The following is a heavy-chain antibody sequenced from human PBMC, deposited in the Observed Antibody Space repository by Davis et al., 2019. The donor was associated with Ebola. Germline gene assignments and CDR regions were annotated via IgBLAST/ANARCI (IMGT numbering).Heavy chain of an antibody. CDR1: GFTVSSNY. CDR3: ARVGYYYGSGSKRNVDY. Sequence: PGGSLRLSCAASGFTVSSNYMSWVRQAPGKGLEWVSVIYSGGSTYYADSVKGRFTISRHNSKNTLYLQMNSLRAEDTAVYYCARVGYYYGSGSKRNVDYWGQGTLVTVSS. V-gene: IGHV3-53*04. J-gene: IGHJ4*02. D-gene: IGHD3-10*01. CDR2: IYSGGST.